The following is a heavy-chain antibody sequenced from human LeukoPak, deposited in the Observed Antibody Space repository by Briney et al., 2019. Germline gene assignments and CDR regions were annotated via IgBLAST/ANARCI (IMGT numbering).Heavy chain of an antibody. J-gene: IGHJ4*02. D-gene: IGHD3-10*01. Sequence: PSETLSPTCTVSGGSISSYYWSWVRQAPGKGLEWVSLIYSGGSTYYADSVNGRFTISRDNSKNTLYLQMNSLRAEDTAVYYCARSPSGVLYYFDFWGQGTLVTVSS. CDR3: ARSPSGVLYYFDF. CDR1: GGSISSYY. CDR2: IYSGGST. V-gene: IGHV3-53*01.